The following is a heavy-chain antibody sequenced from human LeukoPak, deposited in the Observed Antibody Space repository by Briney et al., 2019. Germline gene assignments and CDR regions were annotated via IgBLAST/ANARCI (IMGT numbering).Heavy chain of an antibody. CDR3: GKDGIARGSGSYLDY. Sequence: GRSMRPSCAASGSTFSSYAMHWVRQAPGKVLEWVEIISYDGTKKDYADPVKGRFTISRDNSKNTLSLQMSSLRPEDTAVYYCGKDGIARGSGSYLDYWGQGTPVTVSS. V-gene: IGHV3-30*18. CDR1: GSTFSSYA. D-gene: IGHD3-10*01. CDR2: ISYDGTKK. J-gene: IGHJ4*02.